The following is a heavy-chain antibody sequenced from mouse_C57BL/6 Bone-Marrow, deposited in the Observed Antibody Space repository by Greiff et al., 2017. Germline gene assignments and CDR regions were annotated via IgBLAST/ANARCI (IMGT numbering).Heavy chain of an antibody. J-gene: IGHJ4*01. CDR1: GFSLTSYG. D-gene: IGHD1-1*01. Sequence: VQLQQSGPGLVQPSQSLSITCTVSGFSLTSYGVHWVRQSPGKGLEWLGVIWRGGSTDYNAAFMSRLSFTKDNSKSQVCFKMNSLQADDTAIYYCATITTVVATNAMDYWGQGTSVTVSS. CDR2: IWRGGST. V-gene: IGHV2-5*01. CDR3: ATITTVVATNAMDY.